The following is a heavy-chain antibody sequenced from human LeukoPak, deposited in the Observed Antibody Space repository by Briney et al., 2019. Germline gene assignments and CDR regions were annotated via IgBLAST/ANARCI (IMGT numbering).Heavy chain of an antibody. D-gene: IGHD4-17*01. Sequence: SGTLSLTCAVSGGSISSSNWWSWVRQPPGKGLEWIGEIDQRGSTNYNPSLKRRVTISVDKSKNQFSLKLSSVTAADTAVYYCARSDTTVTGLDPWGQGTLVSVSS. CDR3: ARSDTTVTGLDP. J-gene: IGHJ5*02. CDR2: IDQRGST. CDR1: GGSISSSNW. V-gene: IGHV4-4*02.